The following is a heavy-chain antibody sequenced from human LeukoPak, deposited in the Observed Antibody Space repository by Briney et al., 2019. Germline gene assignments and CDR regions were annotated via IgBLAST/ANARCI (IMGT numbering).Heavy chain of an antibody. CDR1: GFTFSNYW. Sequence: GGSLRLSCAASGFTFSNYWIHWVSQAPGQGLVWVSRINIDGTSTIYADSVKGRFTISRDNAKNTLYLQMNSLRAEDTAVYYCAGDYGANRRAFDIWGQGTLVTVSS. CDR2: INIDGTST. D-gene: IGHD4-23*01. V-gene: IGHV3-74*01. J-gene: IGHJ3*02. CDR3: AGDYGANRRAFDI.